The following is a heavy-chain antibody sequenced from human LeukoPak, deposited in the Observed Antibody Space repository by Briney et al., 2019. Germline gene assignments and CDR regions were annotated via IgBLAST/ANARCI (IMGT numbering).Heavy chain of an antibody. CDR3: ASATGFSYGIPMSY. J-gene: IGHJ4*02. CDR1: GFTFSSYA. D-gene: IGHD5-18*01. Sequence: GGSLRLSCAASGFTFSSYAMSWVRQAPGKGLEWVSAISGSGGSTYYADSVKGRFTISRDNSKNTLYLQMNRLRAEDTAVYYCASATGFSYGIPMSYWGQGTLVTVSS. V-gene: IGHV3-23*01. CDR2: ISGSGGST.